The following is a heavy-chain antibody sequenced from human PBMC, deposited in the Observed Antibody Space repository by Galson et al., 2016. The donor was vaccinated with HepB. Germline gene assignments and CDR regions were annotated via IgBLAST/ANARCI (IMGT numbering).Heavy chain of an antibody. CDR1: GFTFGSYG. Sequence: SLRLSCAASGFTFGSYGMHWVRQAPGKGLEWVAVISYGGSNKYYADSVKGRFTISRDNSKSTLYLQMNSLRAEDTAVYYCAKELVVVVLHYGMDVWGRGTTVTVSS. V-gene: IGHV3-30*18. CDR2: ISYGGSNK. D-gene: IGHD3-22*01. CDR3: AKELVVVVLHYGMDV. J-gene: IGHJ6*04.